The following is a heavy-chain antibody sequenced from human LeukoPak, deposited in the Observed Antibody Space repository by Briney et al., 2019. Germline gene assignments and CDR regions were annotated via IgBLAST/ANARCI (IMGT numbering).Heavy chain of an antibody. CDR1: GGSISSGDYY. J-gene: IGHJ3*02. V-gene: IGHV4-30-4*01. Sequence: SETLSLTCTVSGGSISSGDYYWSWIRQPPGKGLEWIGYIYYSGSTYYNPSLKSRVTISVDTSKNQFSLKLSSVTAADTAVYYCARADYYDSSGYYYVAFDIWGQGTMVTVSS. CDR3: ARADYYDSSGYYYVAFDI. D-gene: IGHD3-22*01. CDR2: IYYSGST.